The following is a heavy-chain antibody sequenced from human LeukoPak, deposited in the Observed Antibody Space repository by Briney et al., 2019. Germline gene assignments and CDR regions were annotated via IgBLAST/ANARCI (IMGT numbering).Heavy chain of an antibody. CDR2: INHSGST. CDR3: ARHTSSSGWYRPPNWFDP. Sequence: SETLSLTCAVYGGSFSDYYWSWIRQPPGKGLEWIGEINHSGSTRYNPSLKSRVTISVDTSKNQFSLKLSSVTAADTAVYYCARHTSSSGWYRPPNWFDPWGQGTLVTVSS. J-gene: IGHJ5*02. CDR1: GGSFSDYY. D-gene: IGHD6-19*01. V-gene: IGHV4-34*01.